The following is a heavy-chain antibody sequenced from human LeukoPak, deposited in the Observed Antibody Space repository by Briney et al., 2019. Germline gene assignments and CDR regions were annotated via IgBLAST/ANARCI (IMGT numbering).Heavy chain of an antibody. J-gene: IGHJ4*02. D-gene: IGHD3-10*01. CDR2: ISSDGTTT. CDR3: VKSPGYNYGSSVYFDY. V-gene: IGHV3-74*01. Sequence: GGSLRLSCAASGFTFSTYWMHWVRQAPGKGLVWVSRISSDGTTTRYADSVKGRFTISRDNAKNSLYLQMNSLRAEDTALYYCVKSPGYNYGSSVYFDYWGRGTLVTVSS. CDR1: GFTFSTYW.